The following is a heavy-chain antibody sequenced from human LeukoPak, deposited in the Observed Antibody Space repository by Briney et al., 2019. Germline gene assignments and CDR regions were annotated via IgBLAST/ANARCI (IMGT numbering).Heavy chain of an antibody. CDR1: GGTFSSYA. V-gene: IGHV1-69*13. CDR2: IVPIFGTA. J-gene: IGHJ4*02. Sequence: GASVKVSCKASGGTFSSYAISWVRQAPGQGLEWMGGIVPIFGTAIYAQKFQGRVTITADESTSTAYMELSSLRSEDTAVYYCARDGRDGYNYRVPFDYWGQGTLVTVSP. D-gene: IGHD5-24*01. CDR3: ARDGRDGYNYRVPFDY.